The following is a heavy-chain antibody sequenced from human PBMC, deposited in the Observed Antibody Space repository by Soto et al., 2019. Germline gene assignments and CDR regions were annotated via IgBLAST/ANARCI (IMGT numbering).Heavy chain of an antibody. V-gene: IGHV3-30-3*01. Sequence: QVQLVESGGGVVQPGRSLRLSCAASGFTFSTHAMHWVRQAPGRGLECVAIVSCAGSNKYYADSGKGRFTISRDNPNNTLYLQMSGLTPADTAVYYCARDQTGITTTGGGRIDHWGQGTLVTVSS. D-gene: IGHD1-20*01. CDR3: ARDQTGITTTGGGRIDH. CDR1: GFTFSTHA. CDR2: VSCAGSNK. J-gene: IGHJ4*02.